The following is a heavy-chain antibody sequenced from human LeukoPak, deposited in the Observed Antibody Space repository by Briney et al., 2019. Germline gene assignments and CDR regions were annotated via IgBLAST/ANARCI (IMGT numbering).Heavy chain of an antibody. CDR3: ARAYSSGWYGMDV. Sequence: GGSLRLSCAASGFTFSSYDMHWVRQATGKGLEWVSAIDTAGDTYYPGSVKGRFTISRENAKNSLYLQMNSLRAGDAAVYYCARAYSSGWYGMDVWGQGTTVTVSS. CDR2: IDTAGDT. D-gene: IGHD6-19*01. J-gene: IGHJ6*02. V-gene: IGHV3-13*01. CDR1: GFTFSSYD.